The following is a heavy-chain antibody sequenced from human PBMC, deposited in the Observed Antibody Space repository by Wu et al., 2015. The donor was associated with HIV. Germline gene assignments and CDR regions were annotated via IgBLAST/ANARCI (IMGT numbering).Heavy chain of an antibody. V-gene: IGHV1-2*02. Sequence: QVQLVQSGAEVKKPGASVKVSCEASGYTFTAFYMLWVRQAPGQGLEWMGWIYPHTGDTTYTQKFQGRVTMTRDTSISTAYMELSRLRSDDTAVYYCARVDYFGSGTYFRTLDYWGQGTLVTVSS. D-gene: IGHD3-10*01. CDR2: IYPHTGDT. J-gene: IGHJ4*02. CDR3: ARVDYFGSGTYFRTLDY. CDR1: GYTFTAFY.